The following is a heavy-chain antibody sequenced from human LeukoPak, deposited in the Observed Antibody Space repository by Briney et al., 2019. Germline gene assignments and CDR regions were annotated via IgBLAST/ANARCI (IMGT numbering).Heavy chain of an antibody. D-gene: IGHD3-10*01. V-gene: IGHV3-7*01. CDR2: IKQDGSEK. CDR3: ARAGPFGESYFDY. J-gene: IGHJ4*02. Sequence: GGSLRLSCAAPGFTFSSYWMSWVRQAPGKGLEWVANIKQDGSEKYYVDSVKGRFTISRDNAKNSLYLQMNSLRAEDTAVYYCARAGPFGESYFDYWGQGTLVTVSS. CDR1: GFTFSSYW.